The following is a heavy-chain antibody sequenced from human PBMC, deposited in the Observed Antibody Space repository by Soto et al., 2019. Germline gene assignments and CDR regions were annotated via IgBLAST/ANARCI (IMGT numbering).Heavy chain of an antibody. V-gene: IGHV4-59*01. CDR2: IHYSGSI. CDR3: ARHSQNGPPLWFGELLS. CDR1: GASISSYY. D-gene: IGHD3-10*01. J-gene: IGHJ4*02. Sequence: QVQLQESGPGLVKPSETLSLTCTVSGASISSYYWSWIRQPPGKGLDWIGYIHYSGSINYNPSLKSLVIVSIDTSKNPFSLNLSAVTASDTALYYCARHSQNGPPLWFGELLSWGQGTLVTVSS.